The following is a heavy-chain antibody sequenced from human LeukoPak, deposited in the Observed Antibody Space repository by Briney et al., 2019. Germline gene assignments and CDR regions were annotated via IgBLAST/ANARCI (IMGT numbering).Heavy chain of an antibody. J-gene: IGHJ6*02. CDR3: ARDYHYGMDV. V-gene: IGHV3-30-3*01. CDR2: ISYDGSNK. Sequence: GRSLRLSCAASGFTFSSYAMHWVRQAPGKGPEWVAVISYDGSNKYYADSVKGRFTISRDNSKNTLYLQMNSLRAEDTAVYYCARDYHYGMDVWGQGTTVTVSS. CDR1: GFTFSSYA.